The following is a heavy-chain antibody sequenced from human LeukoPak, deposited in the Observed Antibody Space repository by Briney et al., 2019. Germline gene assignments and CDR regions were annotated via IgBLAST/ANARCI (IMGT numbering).Heavy chain of an antibody. J-gene: IGHJ4*02. CDR3: AKAPSHDGYNHFDY. CDR1: GYTFTSYD. D-gene: IGHD5-24*01. V-gene: IGHV1-8*03. Sequence: ASVKVSCKASGYTFTSYDINWVRQATGQGLEWMGWMNPNSGNTGYAQKFQGRVTITRNTSISTAYMELSSLRSEDTAVYYCAKAPSHDGYNHFDYWGQGTLVTVSS. CDR2: MNPNSGNT.